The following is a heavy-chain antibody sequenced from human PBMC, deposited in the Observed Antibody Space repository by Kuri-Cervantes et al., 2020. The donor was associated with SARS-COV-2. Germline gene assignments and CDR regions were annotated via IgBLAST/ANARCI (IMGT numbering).Heavy chain of an antibody. CDR2: TYYKSQWYN. J-gene: IGHJ3*02. V-gene: IGHV6-1*01. CDR1: GESISSNSAA. D-gene: IGHD3-22*01. CDR3: AREQISLIVMVSGTFGI. Sequence: SCDISGESISSNSAAWNWIRQSPSRGLEWLGRTYYKSQWYNDYSVSVKSRIIINADTSKNHFSLQLSSVTPEDTAVYYCAREQISLIVMVSGTFGIWGQGTMVTVSS.